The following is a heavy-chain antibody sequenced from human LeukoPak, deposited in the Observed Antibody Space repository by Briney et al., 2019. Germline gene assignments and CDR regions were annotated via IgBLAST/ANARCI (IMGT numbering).Heavy chain of an antibody. CDR2: ISAYNGNT. CDR1: GYTFTGYY. V-gene: IGHV1-18*04. Sequence: ASVKVSCKASGYTFTGYYMHWVRQAPGQGLEWMGWISAYNGNTNYAQKLQGRVTMTTDTSTSTAYMELRSLRSDDTAVYYCARLRRGSYGDYWGQGTLVTVSS. D-gene: IGHD1-26*01. CDR3: ARLRRGSYGDY. J-gene: IGHJ4*02.